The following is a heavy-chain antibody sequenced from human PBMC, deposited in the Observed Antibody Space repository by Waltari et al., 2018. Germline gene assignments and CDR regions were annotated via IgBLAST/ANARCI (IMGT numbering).Heavy chain of an antibody. CDR3: ASHDRYGYYDFEI. D-gene: IGHD3-22*01. J-gene: IGHJ3*02. CDR2: IIPKIGRA. V-gene: IGHV1-46*01. Sequence: QLMQSGAEVKRRGASLQVSCTASRFTIPCPSMHWLRRAPGQGLEWMGRIIPKIGRANYAQKFQGRVTMTADKSTSTAYMELSSLRSEDTAVYYCASHDRYGYYDFEIWGQGTMVTVSS. CDR1: RFTIPCPS.